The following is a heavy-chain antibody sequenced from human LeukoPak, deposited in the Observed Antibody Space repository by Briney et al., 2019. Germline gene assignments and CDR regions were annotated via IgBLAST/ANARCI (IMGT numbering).Heavy chain of an antibody. CDR2: INHSGST. J-gene: IGHJ4*02. V-gene: IGHV4-34*01. Sequence: GSLRLSCTASGFTFSGYSMNWIRQPPGKGLEWIGEINHSGSTNYNPSLKSRVTISVDTSKNQFSLKLSSVTAADTAVYYCAREDYWGQGTLVTVSS. CDR1: GFTFSGYS. CDR3: AREDY.